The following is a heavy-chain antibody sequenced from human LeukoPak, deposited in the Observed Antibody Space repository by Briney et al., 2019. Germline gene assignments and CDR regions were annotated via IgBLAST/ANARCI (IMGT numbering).Heavy chain of an antibody. Sequence: SQTLSLTCAISGDSVSNKDAAWNWIRESPSRGLEWLGRTFYRSKWYNDYAVSVKGRIIVSADTSKNQFSLHLNSVTPGDTAVYYCGRTVGYFDYWGQGILVTVSS. CDR1: GDSVSNKDAA. CDR2: TFYRSKWYN. CDR3: GRTVGYFDY. V-gene: IGHV6-1*01. D-gene: IGHD2-15*01. J-gene: IGHJ4*02.